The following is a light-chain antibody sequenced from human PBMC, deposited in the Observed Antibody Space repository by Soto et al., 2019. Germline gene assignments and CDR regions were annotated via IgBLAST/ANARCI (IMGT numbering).Light chain of an antibody. CDR1: TSDIGAYNY. CDR2: EVT. J-gene: IGLJ1*01. Sequence: QSVLTQPPSASGSPGQSVTISCTGTTSDIGAYNYVSWYQQRPGKAPKLIIYEVTRRPSGVPDRIFGSKYDTTASLTVSGLQAEDEADYYCSSYSSSSTLVFGTGTKVTVL. V-gene: IGLV2-8*01. CDR3: SSYSSSSTLV.